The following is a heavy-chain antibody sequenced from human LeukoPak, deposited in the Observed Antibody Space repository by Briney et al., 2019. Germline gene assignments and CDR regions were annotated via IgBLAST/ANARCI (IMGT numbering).Heavy chain of an antibody. Sequence: GGSLRLSCAASGFTFSNDAMTWVRQAPGKGLEWVSTISGTGYRTYYADSVKGRFTISRDNPKNTLYLQMNSLRADDTAVFYCAKNLAAAGTGYWGQGTLVTVSS. J-gene: IGHJ4*02. V-gene: IGHV3-23*01. CDR2: ISGTGYRT. D-gene: IGHD6-13*01. CDR1: GFTFSNDA. CDR3: AKNLAAAGTGY.